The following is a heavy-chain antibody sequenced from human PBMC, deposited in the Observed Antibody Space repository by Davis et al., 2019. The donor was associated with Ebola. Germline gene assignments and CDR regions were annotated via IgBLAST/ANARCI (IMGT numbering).Heavy chain of an antibody. CDR1: GFTFSSFG. CDR3: ARDLVGGAYTFDY. CDR2: ITSTGGTI. D-gene: IGHD4-17*01. Sequence: PGGSLRLSCAASGFTFSSFGMNWVRQAPGKGLEWVSYITSTGGTIYYADSVKGRFTVSRDNAKNSLFLQINSLRDEDTGVYYCARDLVGGAYTFDYWGQGTLVTVSS. J-gene: IGHJ4*02. V-gene: IGHV3-48*02.